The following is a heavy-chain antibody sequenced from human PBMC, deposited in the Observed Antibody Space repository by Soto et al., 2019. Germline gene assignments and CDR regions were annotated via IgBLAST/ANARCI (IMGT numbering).Heavy chain of an antibody. Sequence: QVQLVQSGAEVKKPGASVKVSCKASGYTFTSYGISWVRQAPGQGLEWMGWISAYNGNTNYAQKLQGRVTMTTDTSTSTADMELRSLRSDDTAVYYCASCSIAATDPYGMDVWGQGTTVTVSS. CDR2: ISAYNGNT. D-gene: IGHD6-13*01. CDR3: ASCSIAATDPYGMDV. V-gene: IGHV1-18*01. J-gene: IGHJ6*02. CDR1: GYTFTSYG.